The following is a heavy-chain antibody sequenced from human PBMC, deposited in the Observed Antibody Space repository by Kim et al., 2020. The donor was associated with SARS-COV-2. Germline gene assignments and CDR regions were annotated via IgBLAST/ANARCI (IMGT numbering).Heavy chain of an antibody. Sequence: YYADSVKGRFTISRDNSKNTLYLQMNSLRAEDTAVYYCAKDRDSSGWLSYWGQGTLVTVSS. D-gene: IGHD6-19*01. V-gene: IGHV3-30*02. J-gene: IGHJ4*02. CDR3: AKDRDSSGWLSY.